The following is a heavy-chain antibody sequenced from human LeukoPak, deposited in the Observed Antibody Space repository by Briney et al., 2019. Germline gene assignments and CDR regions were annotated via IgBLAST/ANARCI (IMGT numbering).Heavy chain of an antibody. CDR2: INPNSGDT. CDR1: GYTFTGYY. CDR3: GRETESPGYSSALDP. V-gene: IGHV1-2*02. J-gene: IGHJ5*02. D-gene: IGHD1-26*01. Sequence: ASVKVSCKASGYTFTGYYIHWVRQAPGQGLEWMGWINPNSGDTKYAEKFQVRVTMTRDTSITTIYMELSRLTSDDTAVYYCGRETESPGYSSALDPWGQGTLVTVSS.